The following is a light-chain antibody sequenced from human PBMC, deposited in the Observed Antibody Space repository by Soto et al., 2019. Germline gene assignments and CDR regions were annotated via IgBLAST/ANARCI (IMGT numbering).Light chain of an antibody. Sequence: EIVLTQSPGTLSSSPGERATLSCRACQSVSSSYLAWYQQKPGQAPRLLIYGASSRATGISDRFSGSGSGTDFTLTISRLEPEDFAVYYCQQYGSSLFGGGTKVDIK. CDR3: QQYGSSL. J-gene: IGKJ4*01. CDR1: QSVSSSY. V-gene: IGKV3-20*01. CDR2: GAS.